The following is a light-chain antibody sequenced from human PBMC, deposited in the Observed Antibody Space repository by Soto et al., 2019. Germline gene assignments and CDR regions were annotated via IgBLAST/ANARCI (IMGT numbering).Light chain of an antibody. V-gene: IGLV2-14*01. CDR2: EDS. J-gene: IGLJ1*01. CDR3: SSYTTSNTPHV. CDR1: SSDVGGYDC. Sequence: QSVLTQPASVSGSRGQSITISCTGTSSDVGGYDCVSWYQQHPGKDPKPIISEDSNRPSGCSHRFSGSKSGNTGSLTISGLQPEDEADYYCSSYTTSNTPHVFGTGTKVTVL.